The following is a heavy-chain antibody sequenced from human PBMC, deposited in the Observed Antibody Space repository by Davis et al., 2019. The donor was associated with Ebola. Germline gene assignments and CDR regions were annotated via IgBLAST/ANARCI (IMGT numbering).Heavy chain of an antibody. V-gene: IGHV4-59*08. CDR1: GGSISSYY. CDR2: IYYSGST. D-gene: IGHD3-3*01. J-gene: IGHJ6*03. Sequence: PSETLSLTCTVSGGSISSYYWSWIRQPPGKGLEWIGYIYYSGSTNYNPSLKSRVTISVDTSKNQFSLKLSSVTAADTAVYYCARLSSQGFWSEKGYYYMDVWGKGTTVTVSS. CDR3: ARLSSQGFWSEKGYYYMDV.